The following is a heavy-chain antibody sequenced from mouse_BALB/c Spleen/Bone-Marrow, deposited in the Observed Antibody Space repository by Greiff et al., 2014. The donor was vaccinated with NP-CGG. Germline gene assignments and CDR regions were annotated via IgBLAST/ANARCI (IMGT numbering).Heavy chain of an antibody. V-gene: IGHV2-9-2*01. CDR3: VRGTARTAWDAMDY. CDR1: GFSLTTYD. Sequence: QVQLQQSGPGLVAPSQSLSITCTVSGFSLTTYDISWVRQPPGKGLEWLGVIWTGGGANYNSAFMSRMSISKDNSRSQVFLKMNSVQTDDTAIYNSVRGTARTAWDAMDYWGQGTSVTVSA. D-gene: IGHD3-2*01. CDR2: IWTGGGA. J-gene: IGHJ4*01.